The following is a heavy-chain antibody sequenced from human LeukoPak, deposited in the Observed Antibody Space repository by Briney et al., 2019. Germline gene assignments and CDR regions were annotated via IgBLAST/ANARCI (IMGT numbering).Heavy chain of an antibody. V-gene: IGHV3-74*01. D-gene: IGHD2-15*01. Sequence: PGGPLRLSCAASGFTFSSYWMHWVRQAPGKGLVWLSRINTDGSSPGYADSVKSRFTISRDNAKNTLYLQVNSLRAEDTAVYYCARCSYSGGSCPDYWGQGTLVTVSP. CDR3: ARCSYSGGSCPDY. CDR2: INTDGSSP. CDR1: GFTFSSYW. J-gene: IGHJ4*02.